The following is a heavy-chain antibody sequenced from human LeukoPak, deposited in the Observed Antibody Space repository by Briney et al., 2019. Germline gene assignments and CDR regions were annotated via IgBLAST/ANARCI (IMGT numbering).Heavy chain of an antibody. CDR1: GRSFSGYW. J-gene: IGHJ5*02. Sequence: SETLSLTCAVSGRSFSGYWWCWIRQSPGTGLEWIGEISHSGETNYNPSFESRVSISLDTSKNQFSLHLSSVTAADTAVYYCARTDYSLPWGQGTPVTVSS. D-gene: IGHD4-11*01. V-gene: IGHV4-34*01. CDR3: ARTDYSLP. CDR2: ISHSGET.